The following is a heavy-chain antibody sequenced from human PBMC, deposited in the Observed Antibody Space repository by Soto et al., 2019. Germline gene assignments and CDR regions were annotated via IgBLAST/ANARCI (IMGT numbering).Heavy chain of an antibody. Sequence: DSVQVSCKASGYIFTAYSMHWVRQAPGQGLEWMGVVNPSGGSTNYAQKFQGRITMTRDTSTSTVYMDLSSLTSEDTGVYYCAREESGSDGIGYSEHFQPWGQGTLSTVS. V-gene: IGHV1-46*01. CDR1: GYIFTAYS. D-gene: IGHD2-15*01. J-gene: IGHJ1*01. CDR3: AREESGSDGIGYSEHFQP. CDR2: VNPSGGST.